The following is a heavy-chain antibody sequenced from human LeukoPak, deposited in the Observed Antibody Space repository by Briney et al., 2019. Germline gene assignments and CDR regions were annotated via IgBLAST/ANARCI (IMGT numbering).Heavy chain of an antibody. CDR3: VRDRGGSGWYYFDY. CDR2: MSFNGSDT. V-gene: IGHV3-64D*08. J-gene: IGHJ4*02. D-gene: IGHD6-19*01. Sequence: PGGSLRLPCSASGFIFRIYAMHWVRQAPGKGMQYVSDMSFNGSDTYYSDSVKGRFTISRDNSKNTLYLQMSSLRAEDAAIYYCVRDRGGSGWYYFDYWGQGTLVTVSS. CDR1: GFIFRIYA.